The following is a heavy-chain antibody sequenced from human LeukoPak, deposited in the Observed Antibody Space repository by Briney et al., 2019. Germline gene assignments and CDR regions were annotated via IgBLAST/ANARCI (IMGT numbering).Heavy chain of an antibody. J-gene: IGHJ4*02. CDR2: IKQDGSEK. CDR3: ARDMKGNLDY. D-gene: IGHD3-16*01. Sequence: GGSLRLSCAASGFRFSDYWMSWVRQAPGKGLEWVANIKQDGSEKDYVDSVKGRFTISRDNAQNSLYLQMDSLRAEDTGLYHCARDMKGNLDYWGQGTLVTVSS. V-gene: IGHV3-7*01. CDR1: GFRFSDYW.